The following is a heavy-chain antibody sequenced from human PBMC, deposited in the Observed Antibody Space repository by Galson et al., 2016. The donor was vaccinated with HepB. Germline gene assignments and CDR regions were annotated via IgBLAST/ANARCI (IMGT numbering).Heavy chain of an antibody. J-gene: IGHJ2*01. CDR2: INTRTGSP. Sequence: SGFSVTNYALNWVRQAPGQGLEWMGWINTRTGSPMYAQDSSGRLVLSLDTSVTTAYLEISNLKAEDTAVYYCARSFHYYGSGTKDCFDLWGRGTLVTVSS. V-gene: IGHV7-4-1*02. CDR3: ARSFHYYGSGTKDCFDL. CDR1: GFSVTNYA. D-gene: IGHD3-10*01.